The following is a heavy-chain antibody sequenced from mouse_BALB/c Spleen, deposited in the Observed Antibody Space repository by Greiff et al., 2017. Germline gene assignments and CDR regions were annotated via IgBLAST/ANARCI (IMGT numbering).Heavy chain of an antibody. CDR1: GFTFSDYY. CDR3: ARHNYYGTPWFAY. J-gene: IGHJ3*01. CDR2: ISDGGSYT. V-gene: IGHV5-4*02. Sequence: EVQLVESGGGLVKPGGSLKLSCAASGFTFSDYYMYWVRQTPEKRLEWVATISDGGSYTYYPDSVKGRFTISRDNAKNNLYLQMSSLKSEDTAMYYCARHNYYGTPWFAYWGQGTLVTVSA. D-gene: IGHD1-1*01.